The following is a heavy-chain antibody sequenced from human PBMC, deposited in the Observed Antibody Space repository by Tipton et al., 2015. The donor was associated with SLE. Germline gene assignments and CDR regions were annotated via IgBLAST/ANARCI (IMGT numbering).Heavy chain of an antibody. CDR3: ARDCCGNWYFDL. J-gene: IGHJ2*01. CDR1: GGSFSGYY. D-gene: IGHD2-15*01. CDR2: INHSGST. Sequence: TLSLTCAVYGGSFSGYYWSWIRQPPGKGLEWIGEINHSGSTNYNPSLKSRVTISVDTSKNQFSLKLSSVTAADTAVYYCARDCCGNWYFDLWGRGTLVTVSS. V-gene: IGHV4-34*01.